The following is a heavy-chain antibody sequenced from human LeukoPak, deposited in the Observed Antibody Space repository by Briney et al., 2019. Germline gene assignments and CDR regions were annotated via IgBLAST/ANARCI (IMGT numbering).Heavy chain of an antibody. V-gene: IGHV3-30*03. Sequence: GRSLRLSCAASGFTFSSYGMHWVRQAPGKGLEWVAVISYDGSNKYYADSVKGRFTISRDNSKNTLYLQMNSLRAEDTAVYYCARDHCSSTSCWGYFDYWGQGTLVTVSS. CDR2: ISYDGSNK. CDR3: ARDHCSSTSCWGYFDY. CDR1: GFTFSSYG. D-gene: IGHD2-2*01. J-gene: IGHJ4*02.